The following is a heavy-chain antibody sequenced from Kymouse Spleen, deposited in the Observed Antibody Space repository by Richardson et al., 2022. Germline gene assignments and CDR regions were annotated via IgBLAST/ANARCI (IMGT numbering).Heavy chain of an antibody. CDR3: ARDLYSSSS. D-gene: IGHD6-6*01. CDR2: TRNKANSYTT. J-gene: IGHJ5*02. CDR1: GFTFSDHY. V-gene: IGHV3-72*01. Sequence: EVQLVESGGGLVQPGGSLRLSCAASGFTFSDHYMDWVRQAPGKGLEWVGRTRNKANSYTTEYAASVKGRFTISRDDSKNSLYLQMNSLKTEDTAVYYCARDLYSSSSWGQGTLVTVSS.